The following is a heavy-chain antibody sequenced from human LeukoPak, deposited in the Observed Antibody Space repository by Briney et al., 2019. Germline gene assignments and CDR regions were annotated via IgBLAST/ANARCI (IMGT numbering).Heavy chain of an antibody. J-gene: IGHJ5*02. CDR2: INPTGDST. CDR1: GYTFTSYY. V-gene: IGHV1-46*01. Sequence: ASVKVSCEASGYTFTSYYMHWVRQAPGQGLEWMGLINPTGDSTGYAQKFQGRVTMTRDMSTSTDYMELSSLRSEDTAIYYCARDNSVGDNAWWFDPWGQGTLVTVSS. D-gene: IGHD1-26*01. CDR3: ARDNSVGDNAWWFDP.